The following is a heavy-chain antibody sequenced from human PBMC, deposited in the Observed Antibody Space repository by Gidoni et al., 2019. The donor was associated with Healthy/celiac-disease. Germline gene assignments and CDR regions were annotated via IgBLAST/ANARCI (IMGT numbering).Heavy chain of an antibody. CDR2: INHSGST. Sequence: QVQLQQWGAGLLKPSETLSLTCAVYGASFSGYYWSWIRQPPGKGLEWIGEINHSGSTNYNPSLKSRVTISVDTSKNQFSLKLSSVTAADTAVYYCARGRRAAKHYGMDVWGQGTTVTVSS. CDR3: ARGRRAAKHYGMDV. J-gene: IGHJ6*02. D-gene: IGHD5-18*01. CDR1: GASFSGYY. V-gene: IGHV4-34*01.